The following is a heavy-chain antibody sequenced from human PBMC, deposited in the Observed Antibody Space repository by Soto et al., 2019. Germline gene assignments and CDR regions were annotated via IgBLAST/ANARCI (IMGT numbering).Heavy chain of an antibody. Sequence: EMHLVESGGGLVQPGGSLRVSCAASGFIFSSYSMNWVRQAPGKGLEWVSYIRTSSSTIYYSDSVKGRFTVSRDNAKNSLYLQMHNVRDEDTAVYYCARERSHSSWFFELWGRGTLVTVSS. V-gene: IGHV3-48*02. CDR1: GFIFSSYS. CDR2: IRTSSSTI. CDR3: ARERSHSSWFFEL. J-gene: IGHJ2*01. D-gene: IGHD1-26*01.